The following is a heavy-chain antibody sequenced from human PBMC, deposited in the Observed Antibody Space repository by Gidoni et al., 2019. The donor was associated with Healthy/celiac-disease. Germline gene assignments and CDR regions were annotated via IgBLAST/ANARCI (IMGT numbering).Heavy chain of an antibody. CDR2: IISILGIA. J-gene: IGHJ5*02. Sequence: GGTFSSYAISWVRQAPGQGLEWMGRIISILGIANYAQKFQGRVTITADKSTSTAYMELSSLRSEDTAVYYCARRGYYDSSGYLGWFDPWGQGTLVTVSS. CDR3: ARRGYYDSSGYLGWFDP. V-gene: IGHV1-69*04. CDR1: GGTFSSYA. D-gene: IGHD3-22*01.